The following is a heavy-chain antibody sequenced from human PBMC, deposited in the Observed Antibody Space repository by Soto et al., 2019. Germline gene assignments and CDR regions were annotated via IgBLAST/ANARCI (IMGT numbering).Heavy chain of an antibody. Sequence: QVQLVQSGAEVREPGASVKVYCKASGYSFTSLDINWVRQTAGQGHEWMGWMQPSTGRTGYAQQFQGRVTMTRDTSITTAYMELTTLTSDDTAFYYCARGVSAGVDYWGQGTLVTVSS. CDR3: ARGVSAGVDY. CDR1: GYSFTSLD. CDR2: MQPSTGRT. D-gene: IGHD1-26*01. J-gene: IGHJ4*02. V-gene: IGHV1-8*01.